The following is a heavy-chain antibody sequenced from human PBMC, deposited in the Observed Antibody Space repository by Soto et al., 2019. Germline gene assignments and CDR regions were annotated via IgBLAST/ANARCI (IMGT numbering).Heavy chain of an antibody. CDR1: GFTFSSHA. Sequence: PGGSLRLSCAASGFTFSSHAMNWVRQAPGKGLEWVSFISSTSSTKNYADSVKGRFTISRDNAKNSLYLQMSSLRDEDTAVYYCARRITMVRGPYYYGLDVWGQGTTVTVSS. J-gene: IGHJ6*02. D-gene: IGHD3-10*01. CDR2: ISSTSSTK. V-gene: IGHV3-48*02. CDR3: ARRITMVRGPYYYGLDV.